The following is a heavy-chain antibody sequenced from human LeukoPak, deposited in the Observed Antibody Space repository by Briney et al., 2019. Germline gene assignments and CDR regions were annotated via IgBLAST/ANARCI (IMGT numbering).Heavy chain of an antibody. V-gene: IGHV4-31*03. CDR1: GGSINSGGYY. D-gene: IGHD3-16*02. CDR3: ARNFDYVWGSYRERYYFDY. Sequence: SETLSLTCTVSGGSINSGGYYWSWIRQHPGKGLEWIGYIYYSGSTYYNPSLKSRVTISVDTSKNQFSLKLSSVTAADTAVYYCARNFDYVWGSYRERYYFDYWGQGTLVTVSS. CDR2: IYYSGST. J-gene: IGHJ4*02.